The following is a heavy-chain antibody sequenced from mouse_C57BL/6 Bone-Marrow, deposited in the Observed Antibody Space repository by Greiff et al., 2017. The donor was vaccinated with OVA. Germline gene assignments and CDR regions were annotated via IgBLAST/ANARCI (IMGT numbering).Heavy chain of an antibody. CDR3: ARPTTVVARNWYFDV. J-gene: IGHJ1*03. V-gene: IGHV5-17*01. CDR2: ISSGSSTI. D-gene: IGHD1-1*01. Sequence: EVHLVESGGGLVKPGGSLKLSCAASGFTFSDYGMHWVRQAPEKGLAWFAYISSGSSTIYYADTVKGRFTFSRDNAKNTLFLPMTRLRTEDTAMYYCARPTTVVARNWYFDVWGTGTTVTVSS. CDR1: GFTFSDYG.